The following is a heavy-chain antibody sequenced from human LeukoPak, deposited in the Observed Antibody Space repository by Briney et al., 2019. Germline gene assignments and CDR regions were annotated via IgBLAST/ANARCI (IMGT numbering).Heavy chain of an antibody. CDR1: GFTVSSNH. Sequence: GGSLRLSCAVSGFTVSSNHMSWVRQAPGKGLDWVSGVSGSGGTTVYADSVKGRFAISRDNSKNTLYLQMNSLRAEDTAVYYCAKEGAYAALNAWGQGTLVSVSS. V-gene: IGHV3-23*01. D-gene: IGHD1-26*01. CDR3: AKEGAYAALNA. J-gene: IGHJ5*02. CDR2: VSGSGGTT.